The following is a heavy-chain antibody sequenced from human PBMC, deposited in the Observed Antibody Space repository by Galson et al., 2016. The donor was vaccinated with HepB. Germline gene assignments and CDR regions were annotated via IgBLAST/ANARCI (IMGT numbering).Heavy chain of an antibody. Sequence: SETLSLTCTVSGGSISTSRYYWAWIRQPPGKGLECIGSIYYSGNTYYTPSLKSRVTISVDTSNNQFSLKLSSVTAADTAVYYCARGPRDYDFWTGYPMDYYYMDVWGKGTTVTVSS. CDR3: ARGPRDYDFWTGYPMDYYYMDV. D-gene: IGHD3-3*01. V-gene: IGHV4-39*01. J-gene: IGHJ6*03. CDR1: GGSISTSRYY. CDR2: IYYSGNT.